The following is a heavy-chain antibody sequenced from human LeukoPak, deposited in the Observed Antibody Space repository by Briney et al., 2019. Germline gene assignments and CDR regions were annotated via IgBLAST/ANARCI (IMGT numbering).Heavy chain of an antibody. V-gene: IGHV3-49*04. CDR1: GFTFGDYA. D-gene: IGHD2-2*01. J-gene: IGHJ6*02. Sequence: PGGSLRLSCTASGFTFGDYAMSWVRQAPGKGLEWVGFIRSKAYGGTTEYAASVKGRFTISRDDSKSIAYLQMNSLKTEDTAVYYCTRTGPVVVVPATEAYYYYYGMDVWGQGTTVTVSS. CDR2: IRSKAYGGTT. CDR3: TRTGPVVVVPATEAYYYYYGMDV.